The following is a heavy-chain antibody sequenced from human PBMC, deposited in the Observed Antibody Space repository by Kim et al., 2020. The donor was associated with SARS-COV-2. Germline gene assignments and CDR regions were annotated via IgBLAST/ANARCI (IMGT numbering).Heavy chain of an antibody. D-gene: IGHD3-22*01. CDR2: IIPIFGTA. J-gene: IGHJ5*02. Sequence: SVKVSCKASGGTFSSYAISWVRQAPGQGLEWMGGIIPIFGTANYAQKFQGRVTITADESTSTAYMELSSLRSEDTAVYYCARDPSPPPYYYDSSGWPYNWFDPWGQGTLVTVSS. V-gene: IGHV1-69*13. CDR3: ARDPSPPPYYYDSSGWPYNWFDP. CDR1: GGTFSSYA.